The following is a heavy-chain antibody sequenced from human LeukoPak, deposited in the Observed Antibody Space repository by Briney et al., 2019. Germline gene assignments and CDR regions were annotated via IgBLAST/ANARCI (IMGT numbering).Heavy chain of an antibody. V-gene: IGHV3-7*01. J-gene: IGHJ4*02. CDR1: GFSFSSYR. CDR3: AREEYGDHLW. D-gene: IGHD4-17*01. CDR2: IKQDGSDK. Sequence: GGSLRLSCAASGFSFSSYRMSWVRQAPGKGLEWVANIKQDGSDKYYVDSVKGRFTISRDNAKNSLYLQMNSLRAEDTAVYYCAREEYGDHLWWGQGTLVTVSS.